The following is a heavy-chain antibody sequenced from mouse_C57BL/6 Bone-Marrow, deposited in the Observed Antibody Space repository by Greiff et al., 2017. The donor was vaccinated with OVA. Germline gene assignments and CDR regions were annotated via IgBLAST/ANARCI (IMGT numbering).Heavy chain of an antibody. CDR3: ARVIYYGPNYFDY. CDR2: ISYDGSN. D-gene: IGHD2-1*01. CDR1: GYSITSGYY. J-gene: IGHJ2*01. Sequence: DVKLQESGPGLVKPSQSLSLTCSVTGYSITSGYYWNWIRQFPGNKLEWMGYISYDGSNNYNPSLKNRISITRDTSKNQFFLKLNSVTTEDTATYYCARVIYYGPNYFDYWGQGTTLTVSS. V-gene: IGHV3-6*01.